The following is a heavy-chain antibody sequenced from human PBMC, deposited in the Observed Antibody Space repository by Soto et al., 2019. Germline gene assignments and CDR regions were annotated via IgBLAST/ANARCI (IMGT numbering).Heavy chain of an antibody. CDR3: ARGGPTYYYDSSGYYGSFDP. Sequence: QVQLQQWGAGLLKPSETLSLTCAVYGGSFSGYYWSWIRQPPGKGLEWLGEINHSGSTNYNPSLKGRVTISVDTSKNQFSLKLSSVTAADTAVYYCARGGPTYYYDSSGYYGSFDPWGQGTLVTVSS. V-gene: IGHV4-34*01. D-gene: IGHD3-22*01. J-gene: IGHJ5*02. CDR1: GGSFSGYY. CDR2: INHSGST.